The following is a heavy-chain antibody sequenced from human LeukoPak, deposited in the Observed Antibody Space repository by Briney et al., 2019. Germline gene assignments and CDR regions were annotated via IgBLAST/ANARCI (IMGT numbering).Heavy chain of an antibody. J-gene: IGHJ4*02. CDR3: ARDRGGPEGD. CDR1: GFTVSSNY. D-gene: IGHD2-15*01. V-gene: IGHV3-53*01. CDR2: IYSSGST. Sequence: PGGSLRLSCAASGFTVSSNYMSWVRQAPGKGLEWVSVIYSSGSTYYADSVKGRFTISRDNSKNTLYLQMNSLRADDTAVYYCARDRGGPEGDWGRGTLVTVSS.